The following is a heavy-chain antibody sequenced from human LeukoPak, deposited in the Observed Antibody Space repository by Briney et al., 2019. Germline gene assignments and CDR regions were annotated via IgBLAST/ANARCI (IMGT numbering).Heavy chain of an antibody. CDR3: AKDRGATTPYVDAFDI. CDR2: ISGSGGST. CDR1: GFTFSTYA. Sequence: GGSLRLSCAASGFTFSTYAMPWVRQAPGKGLEWVSGISGSGGSTCYAESVKGRFTISRDNSKNTLYLQMNSLRAEDTAVYYCAKDRGATTPYVDAFDICGQGTMVTVSS. J-gene: IGHJ3*02. D-gene: IGHD4-17*01. V-gene: IGHV3-23*01.